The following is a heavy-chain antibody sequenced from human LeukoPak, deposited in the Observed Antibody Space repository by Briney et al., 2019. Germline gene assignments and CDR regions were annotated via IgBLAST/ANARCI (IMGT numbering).Heavy chain of an antibody. CDR1: GYTFTSYG. J-gene: IGHJ4*02. CDR3: ARDPQITIFGVVPLGFDY. CDR2: ISAYNGNT. D-gene: IGHD3-3*01. Sequence: GASVKVSCKASGYTFTSYGISWVRQAPGQGLEWMGWISAYNGNTNYAQKLQGRVTMTTDTSTSTAYMELRSLRSDDTAVYYCARDPQITIFGVVPLGFDYWGQGTLVTVSS. V-gene: IGHV1-18*01.